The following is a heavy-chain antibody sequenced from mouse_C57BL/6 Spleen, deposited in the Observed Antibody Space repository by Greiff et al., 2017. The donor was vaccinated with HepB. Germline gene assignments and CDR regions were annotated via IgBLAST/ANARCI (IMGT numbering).Heavy chain of an antibody. CDR2: IDPSDSYT. Sequence: QVQLQQPGAELVMPGASVKLSCKASGYTFTSYWMHWVKQRPGQGLEWIGEIDPSDSYTNYNQKFKGKFTLTVDKSSSTAYMQLSSLTSEDSAVYYCARYDYEDFDYWGQGTTLTVSS. CDR1: GYTFTSYW. V-gene: IGHV1-69*01. CDR3: ARYDYEDFDY. D-gene: IGHD2-4*01. J-gene: IGHJ2*01.